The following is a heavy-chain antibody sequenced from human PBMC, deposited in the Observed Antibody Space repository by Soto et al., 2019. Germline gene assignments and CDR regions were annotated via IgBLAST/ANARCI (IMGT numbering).Heavy chain of an antibody. Sequence: QVQLVESGGGVVQPGRSLRLSCAASGFTFSRFGMHWVRQAPGKGLEGGAVIWYDGSNEYYADSVKGRVTISRDNSKNTLYLQMNSLRVEDTAVYSCVRDEGTAAAGPYYYYAMDVWGHGTTVTVSS. CDR3: VRDEGTAAAGPYYYYAMDV. D-gene: IGHD6-13*01. J-gene: IGHJ6*02. V-gene: IGHV3-33*01. CDR2: IWYDGSNE. CDR1: GFTFSRFG.